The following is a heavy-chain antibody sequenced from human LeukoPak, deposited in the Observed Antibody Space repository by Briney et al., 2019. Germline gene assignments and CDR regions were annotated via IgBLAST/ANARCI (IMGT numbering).Heavy chain of an antibody. CDR3: ARGVRPSDRCLVLRRLRVKVNFFDY. V-gene: IGHV4-34*01. J-gene: IGHJ4*02. CDR1: GGSFSGYY. Sequence: SHTVSLTCAVYGGSFSGYYWSWIRQPPGKGLEWIGEINHSGSTNYNPSLKSRVTLSVDTSKNQFSLKRSSVTAADTAVYYCARGVRPSDRCLVLRRLRVKVNFFDYWGQGTLVTVSS. CDR2: INHSGST. D-gene: IGHD6-19*01.